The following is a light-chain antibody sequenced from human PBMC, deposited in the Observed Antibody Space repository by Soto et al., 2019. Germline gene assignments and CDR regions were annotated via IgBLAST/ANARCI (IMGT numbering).Light chain of an antibody. CDR3: QSYDSSLSGWV. CDR2: GNS. CDR1: NSNIGAGYD. V-gene: IGLV1-40*01. Sequence: QSVLTQPPSVSGAPGQRVTISCTGYNSNIGAGYDVHWYQQLPGTAPKLLIYGNSNRPSGVPDRFSAPKSGTSASLAITGLQAEDEADYYCQSYDSSLSGWVFGGGTKVTVL. J-gene: IGLJ3*02.